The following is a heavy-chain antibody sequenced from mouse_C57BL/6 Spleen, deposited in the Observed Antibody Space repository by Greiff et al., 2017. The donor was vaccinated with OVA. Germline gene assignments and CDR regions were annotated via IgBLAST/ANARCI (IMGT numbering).Heavy chain of an antibody. CDR2: ISSGSSTI. Sequence: EVKLMESGGGLVKPGGSLKLSCAASGFTFSDYGMHWVRQAPEKGLEWVAYISSGSSTIYYADTVKGRFPISRDNAKNTLFLQMTSLRSEDTAMYYGARKTYYSNYDYAMDYWGQGTSVTVSS. V-gene: IGHV5-17*01. CDR1: GFTFSDYG. D-gene: IGHD2-5*01. CDR3: ARKTYYSNYDYAMDY. J-gene: IGHJ4*01.